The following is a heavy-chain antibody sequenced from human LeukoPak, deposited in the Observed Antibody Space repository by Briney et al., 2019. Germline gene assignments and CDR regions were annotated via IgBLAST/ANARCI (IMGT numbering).Heavy chain of an antibody. CDR2: IIPIFGTA. CDR1: GGTFSSYA. Sequence: SVKVSCKASGGTFSSYAISWVRQAPGQGLEWMGGIIPIFGTANYAQKFQGRVTITADKSTSTAYMELSSLRSEDTAVYYCARAVSSGYTIDYWGQGTLVTVSS. CDR3: ARAVSSGYTIDY. D-gene: IGHD3-22*01. V-gene: IGHV1-69*06. J-gene: IGHJ4*02.